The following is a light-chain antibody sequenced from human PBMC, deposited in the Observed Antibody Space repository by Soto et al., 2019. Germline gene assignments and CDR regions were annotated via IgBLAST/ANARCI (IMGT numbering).Light chain of an antibody. CDR1: QAIRND. CDR3: LQDNNYPWT. V-gene: IGKV1-6*01. Sequence: IQMTQSPSSLSASVVDRVTITFRASQAIRNDLGWYQQKPGKAPRLLIYGISSLHSGVPSRFTGSGSGTDFTLTISSLQPEDFATYYCLQDNNYPWTFGQGTKVDIK. CDR2: GIS. J-gene: IGKJ1*01.